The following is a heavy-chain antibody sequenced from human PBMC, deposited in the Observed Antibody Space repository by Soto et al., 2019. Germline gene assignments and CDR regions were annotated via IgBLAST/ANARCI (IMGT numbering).Heavy chain of an antibody. Sequence: EVQLVESGGGLVQPGGSLRLSCAASGFTFSSYSMNWVRQAPGKGLEWVSYISSSSTIYYADSVKGRFTISRDNAKNSLYLQMNSLRDEDTAVYYCARATSRLHGGFDYWGQGTLVTVSS. CDR1: GFTFSSYS. V-gene: IGHV3-48*02. CDR3: ARATSRLHGGFDY. CDR2: ISSSSTI. J-gene: IGHJ4*02. D-gene: IGHD3-16*01.